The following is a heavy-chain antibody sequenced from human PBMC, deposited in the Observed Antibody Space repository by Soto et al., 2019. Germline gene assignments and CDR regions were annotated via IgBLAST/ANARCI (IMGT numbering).Heavy chain of an antibody. CDR1: GFSLSTSGMC. CDR2: IDWDDDK. V-gene: IGHV2-70*01. CDR3: AWIDSSGWTAWAFDI. D-gene: IGHD6-19*01. J-gene: IGHJ3*02. Sequence: AGPTLVNPTQTLTLTCTFSGFSLSTSGMCVSWIRQPPGKALEWLALIDWDDDKYYSTSLKTRLTISKDTSKNQVVLTMTNMDPVDTATYYCAWIDSSGWTAWAFDIWGQGTMVTVSS.